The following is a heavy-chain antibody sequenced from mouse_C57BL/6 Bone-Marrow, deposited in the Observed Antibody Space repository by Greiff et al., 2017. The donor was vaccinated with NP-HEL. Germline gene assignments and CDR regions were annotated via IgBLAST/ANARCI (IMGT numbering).Heavy chain of an antibody. CDR2: IDPENGDT. Sequence: VQLKQSGAELVRPGASVKLSCTASGFNIKDDYMHWLKQRPEQGLEWIGWIDPENGDTEYASKFQGKATIPADTSSNTAYLQLSSLTSEDTAVYYCTTDYGSSYGYYFDYWGQGTTLTVSS. D-gene: IGHD1-1*01. J-gene: IGHJ2*01. CDR3: TTDYGSSYGYYFDY. V-gene: IGHV14-4*01. CDR1: GFNIKDDY.